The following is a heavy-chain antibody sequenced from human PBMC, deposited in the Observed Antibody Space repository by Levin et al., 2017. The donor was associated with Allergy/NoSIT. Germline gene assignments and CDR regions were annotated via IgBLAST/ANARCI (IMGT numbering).Heavy chain of an antibody. J-gene: IGHJ4*02. D-gene: IGHD6-19*01. CDR1: GFTFSSYG. CDR2: ISYDGSNK. Sequence: GESLKISCAASGFTFSSYGMHWVRQAPGKGLEWVAVISYDGSNKYYADSVKGRFTISRDNSKNTLYLQMNSLRAEDTAVYYCAKDRAGTGSSFADYWGQGTLVTVSS. CDR3: AKDRAGTGSSFADY. V-gene: IGHV3-30*18.